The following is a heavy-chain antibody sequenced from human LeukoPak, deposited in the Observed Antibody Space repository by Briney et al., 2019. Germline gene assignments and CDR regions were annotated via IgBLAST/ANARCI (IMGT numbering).Heavy chain of an antibody. Sequence: SRTLSLTCAISGDSVSSNSVTWNWIRQSPSRGLEWLGRTYYRSTWYNDYAVSVRGRITVNPDTSKNQFSLHLNSVTPEDTAVYYCARRLTQYDCFDPWGQGILVTVSS. CDR2: TYYRSTWYN. J-gene: IGHJ5*02. V-gene: IGHV6-1*01. CDR1: GDSVSSNSVT. D-gene: IGHD2-2*01. CDR3: ARRLTQYDCFDP.